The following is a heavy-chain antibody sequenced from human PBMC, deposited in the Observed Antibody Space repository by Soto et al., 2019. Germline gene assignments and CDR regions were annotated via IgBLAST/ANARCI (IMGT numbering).Heavy chain of an antibody. Sequence: QVHLVQSGAEVTNPGSSVTVSCKASGSTFTNYGINWVRRAPGQGLEWMGWISAHSGDTNYAKRFRYRDTMTTDSTTTSAYMELRSMTSDGAAVYYSSRSITMILVAPAHWGQGTQVTVSS. CDR3: SRSITMILVAPAH. D-gene: IGHD2-15*01. CDR1: GSTFTNYG. CDR2: ISAHSGDT. V-gene: IGHV1-18*01. J-gene: IGHJ4*02.